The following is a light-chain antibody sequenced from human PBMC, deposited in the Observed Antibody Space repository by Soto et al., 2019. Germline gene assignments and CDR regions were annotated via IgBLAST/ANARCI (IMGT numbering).Light chain of an antibody. CDR1: QSISSY. Sequence: DIQMTQSPSSLSASVGDRVTITCRASQSISSYLNWYQQKPGKAPKLLIYAASSLQSGVPSRFSGTGSGTDFTLTISSLQPEDFATYYHQQSYSTLTWTFGQGTKVEIK. CDR3: QQSYSTLTWT. J-gene: IGKJ1*01. CDR2: AAS. V-gene: IGKV1-39*01.